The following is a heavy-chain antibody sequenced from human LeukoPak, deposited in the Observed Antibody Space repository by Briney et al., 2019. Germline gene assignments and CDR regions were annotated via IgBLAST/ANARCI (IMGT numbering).Heavy chain of an antibody. D-gene: IGHD6-13*01. V-gene: IGHV4-59*01. CDR2: IYYSGST. J-gene: IGHJ4*02. CDR1: GGSISSYY. Sequence: SETLSLTCTASGGSISSYYWSWIRQPPGKGLEWIGYIYYSGSTNYNPSLKSRVTISVDTSKNQFSLKLSSVTAADTAVYYCARVEGIAAAGTGGDYFDYWGQGTLVTVSS. CDR3: ARVEGIAAAGTGGDYFDY.